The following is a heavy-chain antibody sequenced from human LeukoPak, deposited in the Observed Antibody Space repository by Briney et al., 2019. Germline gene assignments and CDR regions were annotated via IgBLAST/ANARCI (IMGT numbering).Heavy chain of an antibody. Sequence: GESLKISCETSGYTFTKFWVGWVRQTPGKGLEWLGMIYPDDSDTRYSPSFQGQVTMSVDKSTSIVYLHWSSLKASDTAIYYCVRGKGSGTYYGFDYWGQGTVVSVVS. CDR2: IYPDDSDT. D-gene: IGHD3-10*01. CDR3: VRGKGSGTYYGFDY. J-gene: IGHJ4*02. CDR1: GYTFTKFW. V-gene: IGHV5-51*01.